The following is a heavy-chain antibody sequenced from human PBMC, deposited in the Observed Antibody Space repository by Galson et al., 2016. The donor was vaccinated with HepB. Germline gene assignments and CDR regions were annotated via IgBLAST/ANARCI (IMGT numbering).Heavy chain of an antibody. J-gene: IGHJ3*01. D-gene: IGHD2-8*01. CDR3: ARAPFYGTNSRGAFDS. Sequence: SETLSLTCTVSGGSISGYCWSWIRQPPGKGLEWIGYISYTGSTHYNPSLMSRVTISVDASKNQFSLRLRTVTAADAAIYYCARAPFYGTNSRGAFDSRGQGTTVTVSS. CDR1: GGSISGYC. CDR2: ISYTGST. V-gene: IGHV4-59*01.